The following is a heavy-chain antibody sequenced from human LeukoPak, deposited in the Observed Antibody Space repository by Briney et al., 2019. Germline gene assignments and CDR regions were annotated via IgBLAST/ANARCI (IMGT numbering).Heavy chain of an antibody. V-gene: IGHV3-21*01. CDR3: ARAPPGPWWFDY. Sequence: GGSLRLSCAASGFTFSSYSMNWVRQAPGKGLEWASSISSSSSYIYYADSVKGRFTTSRDNAKNSLYLQMNSLRAEDTAVYYCARAPPGPWWFDYWGQGTLVTVSS. CDR2: ISSSSSYI. J-gene: IGHJ4*02. CDR1: GFTFSSYS. D-gene: IGHD2-15*01.